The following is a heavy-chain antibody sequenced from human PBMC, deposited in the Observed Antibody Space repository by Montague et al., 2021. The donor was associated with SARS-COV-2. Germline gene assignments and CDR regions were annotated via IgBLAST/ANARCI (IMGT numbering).Heavy chain of an antibody. V-gene: IGHV4-31*03. D-gene: IGHD3-22*01. CDR2: IYYSGST. Sequence: TLSLTCTVSGGSISSGGYYWSWIRQHPGKGLEWIGYIYYSGSTYYNPSLKSRVTISVDTSKNQFSLKLSSVTAADTAVYYCARFSPYYYDSSGYYHHTFDYWGQGTLVTVSS. J-gene: IGHJ4*02. CDR1: GGSISSGGYY. CDR3: ARFSPYYYDSSGYYHHTFDY.